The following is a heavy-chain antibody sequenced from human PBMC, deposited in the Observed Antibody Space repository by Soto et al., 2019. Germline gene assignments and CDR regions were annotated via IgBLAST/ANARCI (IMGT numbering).Heavy chain of an antibody. CDR1: GFTFSSYG. CDR2: IWYDGSNK. CDR3: ARGRYSSGWFDY. D-gene: IGHD6-19*01. J-gene: IGHJ4*02. V-gene: IGHV3-33*01. Sequence: GGSLRLSCAASGFTFSSYGMHWVRQAPGKGLEWVAAIWYDGSNKYYADSVKGRFTISRDNSKNTLYLQMNSLRAEDTAVYYCARGRYSSGWFDYWGQGTLVTVSS.